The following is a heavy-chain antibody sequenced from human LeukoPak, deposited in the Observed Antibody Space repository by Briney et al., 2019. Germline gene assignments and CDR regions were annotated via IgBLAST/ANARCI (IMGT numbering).Heavy chain of an antibody. J-gene: IGHJ5*02. Sequence: SVKVSCKASGGTFSSYAISWVRQAPGQGLEWMGGIIPIFGTANYAQKFQGRVTITADESTSTAYMELSSLRSEDTAVYYCARDLASPIVVVPAAAGTWFDPWGQGTLVTVSS. V-gene: IGHV1-69*13. CDR3: ARDLASPIVVVPAAAGTWFDP. CDR2: IIPIFGTA. D-gene: IGHD2-2*01. CDR1: GGTFSSYA.